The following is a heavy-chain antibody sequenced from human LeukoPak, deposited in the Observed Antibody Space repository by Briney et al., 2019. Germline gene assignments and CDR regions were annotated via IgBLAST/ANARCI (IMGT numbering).Heavy chain of an antibody. CDR2: ISSSSSYV. J-gene: IGHJ4*02. CDR1: GFTFSSYS. V-gene: IGHV3-21*01. Sequence: GGSLRLSCAASGFTFSSYSMNWVRQAPGKGLEWVSSISSSSSYVYYADSVKGRFTISRDNAKNSLYLQMNSLRAEDTAVYYCARESPETYYYDSSGYNSGGFDYWGQGTLVTVSS. CDR3: ARESPETYYYDSSGYNSGGFDY. D-gene: IGHD3-22*01.